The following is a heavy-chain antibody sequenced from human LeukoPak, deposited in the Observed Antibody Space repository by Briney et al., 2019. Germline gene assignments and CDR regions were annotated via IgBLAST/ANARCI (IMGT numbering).Heavy chain of an antibody. Sequence: PGRSLRLSCAASGFTFSSYGMHWVRQAPGKGLEWVAVISYDGSNKYYADSVKGRFTISRDNSKNTLYLQMNSLRAEDTAVYYCAKIAAAGPLGYWGQGTLVTVSS. V-gene: IGHV3-30*18. CDR1: GFTFSSYG. CDR3: AKIAAAGPLGY. J-gene: IGHJ4*02. CDR2: ISYDGSNK. D-gene: IGHD6-13*01.